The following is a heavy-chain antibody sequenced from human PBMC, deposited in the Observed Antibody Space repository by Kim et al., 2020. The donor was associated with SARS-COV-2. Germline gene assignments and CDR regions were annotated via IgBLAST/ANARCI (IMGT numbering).Heavy chain of an antibody. CDR3: TNERY. CDR2: IRDKAHGGTT. CDR1: GFTFGDYA. J-gene: IGHJ4*02. V-gene: IGHV3-49*04. Sequence: GGSLRLSCRSSGFTFGDYAINWVRQAPGKGLEWVGFIRDKAHGGTTDYAASLKGRFAISRDDSKSIPYLQMNSLKTEDTAVYYCTNERYWGQGTLVTVSS.